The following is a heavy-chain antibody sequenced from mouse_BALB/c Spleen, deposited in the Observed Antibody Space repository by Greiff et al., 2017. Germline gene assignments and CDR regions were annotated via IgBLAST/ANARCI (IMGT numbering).Heavy chain of an antibody. CDR3: AREDLGGLYAMDY. CDR1: GYTFTSYW. J-gene: IGHJ4*01. V-gene: IGHV1-87*01. CDR2: IYPGDGDT. Sequence: QVQLQQSGAELARPGASVKLSCKASGYTFTSYWMQWVKQRPGQGLEWIGAIYPGDGDTRYTQKFKGKATLTADKSSSTAYMQLSSLASEDSAVYYCAREDLGGLYAMDYWGQGTSVTVSS. D-gene: IGHD5-1*01.